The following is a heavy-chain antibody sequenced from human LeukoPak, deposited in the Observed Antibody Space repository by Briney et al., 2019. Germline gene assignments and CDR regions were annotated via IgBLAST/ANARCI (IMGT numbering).Heavy chain of an antibody. Sequence: AGGSLRLSCAASGFTFSSYWMSWVRQAPGKGLEWVAVISYDGSNKYYADSVKGRFTISRDNSKNTLYLQMNSLRAEDTAVYYCARDAEGITGTLDYWGQGTLVTVSS. CDR3: ARDAEGITGTLDY. CDR2: ISYDGSNK. CDR1: GFTFSSYW. D-gene: IGHD1-20*01. V-gene: IGHV3-30-3*01. J-gene: IGHJ4*02.